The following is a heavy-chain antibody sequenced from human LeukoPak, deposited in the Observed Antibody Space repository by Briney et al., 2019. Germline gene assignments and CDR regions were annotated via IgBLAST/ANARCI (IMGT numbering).Heavy chain of an antibody. D-gene: IGHD6-19*01. CDR2: INGDGTQT. J-gene: IGHJ3*02. V-gene: IGHV3-74*01. Sequence: GGSLRLSCAASGFTFSSHWMHWVRQAPGKGLVWVSRINGDGTQTRNADSVKGRFTISRDNAKNTLYLQMSSLRAEDTAVYFCARGGGSSAGLEAFDIWGRGTMVTSSA. CDR1: GFTFSSHW. CDR3: ARGGGSSAGLEAFDI.